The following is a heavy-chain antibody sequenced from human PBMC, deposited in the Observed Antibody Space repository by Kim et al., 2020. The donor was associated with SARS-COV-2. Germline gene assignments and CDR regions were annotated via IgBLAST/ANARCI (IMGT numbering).Heavy chain of an antibody. CDR3: TTSLRWSGPLAGHY. D-gene: IGHD3-3*01. CDR2: IKSKTDGGTT. J-gene: IGHJ4*02. V-gene: IGHV3-15*01. Sequence: GGSLRLSCAASGFTFSNAWMSWVRQAPGKGLEWVGRIKSKTDGGTTDYAAPVKGRFTISRDDSKNTLYLQMNSLKTEDTAVYYCTTSLRWSGPLAGHYWGQETLVTVSS. CDR1: GFTFSNAW.